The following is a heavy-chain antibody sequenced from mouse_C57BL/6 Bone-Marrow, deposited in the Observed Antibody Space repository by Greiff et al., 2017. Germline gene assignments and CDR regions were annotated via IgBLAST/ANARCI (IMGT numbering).Heavy chain of an antibody. D-gene: IGHD1-1*01. CDR2: IDPEAGET. CDR1: GFNIKDYY. J-gene: IGHJ1*03. CDR3: ARISPYHYGSSYWYFDV. Sequence: VQLQQSGAELVKPGASVKLSCTASGFNIKDYYMHWVKQRTEQGLEWIGRIDPEAGETKYAPKFQGKATITADTSSNTAYLQLCSLTSEDTAVYYCARISPYHYGSSYWYFDVWGTGTTVTVSS. V-gene: IGHV14-2*01.